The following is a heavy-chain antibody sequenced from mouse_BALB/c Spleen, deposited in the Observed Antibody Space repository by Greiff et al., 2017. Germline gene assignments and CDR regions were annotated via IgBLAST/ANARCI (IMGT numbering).Heavy chain of an antibody. CDR3: ARWNGSSSFDY. CDR2: ISSGSSTI. Sequence: EVHLVESGGGLVQPGGSRKLSCAASGFTFSSFGMHWVRQAPEKGLEWVAYISSGSSTIYYADTVKGRFTISRDNPKNTLFLQMTSLRSEDTAMYYCARWNGSSSFDYWGQGTTLTVSS. V-gene: IGHV5-17*02. CDR1: GFTFSSFG. J-gene: IGHJ2*01. D-gene: IGHD1-1*01.